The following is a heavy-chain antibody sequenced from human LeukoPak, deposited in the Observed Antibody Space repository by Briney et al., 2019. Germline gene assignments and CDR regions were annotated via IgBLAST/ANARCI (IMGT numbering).Heavy chain of an antibody. CDR1: GYSISSGYY. D-gene: IGHD5-24*01. J-gene: IGHJ4*02. V-gene: IGHV4-38-2*02. CDR3: AREMEMATNYFDY. Sequence: SETLSLTCTVSGYSISSGYYWGWIRQPPGKGLEWTGSIYHSGSTYYNPSLKSRVTISVDTSKNQFSLKLSSVTAADTAVYYCAREMEMATNYFDYWGQGTLVTVSS. CDR2: IYHSGST.